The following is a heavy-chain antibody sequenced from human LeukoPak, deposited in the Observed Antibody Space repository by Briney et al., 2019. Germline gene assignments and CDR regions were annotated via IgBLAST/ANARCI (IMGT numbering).Heavy chain of an antibody. CDR2: IYYSGST. D-gene: IGHD4/OR15-4a*01. CDR3: ASADYDMAFDI. CDR1: SGSIGSYY. Sequence: PSETLSLTCTVSSGSIGSYYWSWIRQHPGKGLEWIGYIYYSGSTDYNPSLKSRFTMSVDTSKNQFSLKLSSVTAADTAVYYCASADYDMAFDIWGQGTMVTVSS. J-gene: IGHJ3*02. V-gene: IGHV4-59*06.